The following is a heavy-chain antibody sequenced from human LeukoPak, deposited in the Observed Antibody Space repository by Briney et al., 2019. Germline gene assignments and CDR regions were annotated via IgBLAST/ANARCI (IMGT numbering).Heavy chain of an antibody. CDR2: ISTSSTYI. CDR3: ARGYGDYGYFDL. V-gene: IGHV3-21*01. Sequence: GGSLRLSCAASGFTFSSYSMNWVRQAPGKGLEWVSSISTSSTYIYYADSVKGRFTISRDNAKNSLYLQMNSLRAEDTAVYYCARGYGDYGYFDLWGRGTLVTVS. CDR1: GFTFSSYS. J-gene: IGHJ2*01. D-gene: IGHD4-17*01.